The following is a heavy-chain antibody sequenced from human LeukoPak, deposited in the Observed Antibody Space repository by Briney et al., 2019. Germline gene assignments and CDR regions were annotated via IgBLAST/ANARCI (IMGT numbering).Heavy chain of an antibody. CDR1: GYTFTSYG. V-gene: IGHV1-18*01. J-gene: IGHJ4*02. CDR2: ISAYNGNT. CDR3: AGSTNPRELDY. Sequence: ASVKVSCKASGYTFTSYGISWVQQAPGQGLEWMGWISAYNGNTNYAQKLQGRVTMTTDTSTSTAYMELRSLRSDDTAVYYCAGSTNPRELDYWGQGTLVTVSS. D-gene: IGHD2-2*01.